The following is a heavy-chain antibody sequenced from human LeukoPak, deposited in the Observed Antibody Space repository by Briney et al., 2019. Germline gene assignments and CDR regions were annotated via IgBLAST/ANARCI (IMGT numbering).Heavy chain of an antibody. Sequence: SETLSLTCTVSGGSISSYYWSWIRQPPGKGLEWIGYIYYSGSTNYNPSLKSRVTISVDTSKNQFSLKLSSVTAADTAVYYCARGPVLRFLEWFLTPYYFDYWGQGTLVTVSS. J-gene: IGHJ4*02. V-gene: IGHV4-59*01. CDR2: IYYSGST. CDR1: GGSISSYY. CDR3: ARGPVLRFLEWFLTPYYFDY. D-gene: IGHD3-3*01.